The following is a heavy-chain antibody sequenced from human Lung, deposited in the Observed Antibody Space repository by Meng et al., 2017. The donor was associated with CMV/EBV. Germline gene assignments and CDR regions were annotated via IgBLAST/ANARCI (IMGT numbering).Heavy chain of an antibody. D-gene: IGHD3-3*01. CDR3: TTKLRFLQWFPELDEEY. CDR1: GFTLNNAW. Sequence: SCAASGFTLNNAWMSWVRQAPGKGLEWVGRIRSESDGGTTDYAAPVKGRFSISRDNSKKTLYLQMNSLKTEDTAVYYCTTKLRFLQWFPELDEEYWXQGTXVTVSS. J-gene: IGHJ4*02. CDR2: IRSESDGGTT. V-gene: IGHV3-15*01.